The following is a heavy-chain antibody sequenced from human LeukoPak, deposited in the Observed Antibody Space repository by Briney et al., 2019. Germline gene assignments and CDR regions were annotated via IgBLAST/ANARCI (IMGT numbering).Heavy chain of an antibody. CDR2: IYAGNGNT. J-gene: IGHJ4*02. CDR3: ARGPVAVAGLDVGDC. V-gene: IGHV1-3*01. D-gene: IGHD6-19*01. Sequence: ASVKVSCKASGYTFTSYAMHWVRQAPGQRLEWMGWIYAGNGNTKYSQKFQGRVTTTRDTSASTAYMELSSLRSEDTAVYYCARGPVAVAGLDVGDCWGQGTLVTVSS. CDR1: GYTFTSYA.